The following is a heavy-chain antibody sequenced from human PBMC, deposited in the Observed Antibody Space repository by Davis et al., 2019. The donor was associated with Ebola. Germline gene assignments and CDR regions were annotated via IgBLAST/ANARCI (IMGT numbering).Heavy chain of an antibody. CDR1: DGSFTGYF. D-gene: IGHD3-16*01. V-gene: IGHV4-34*01. CDR3: ATLGPPGGAARDY. CDR2: ISHGGVT. Sequence: SEILSLTCAIYDGSFTGYFWSWIRQPTGKGMEWIGQISHGGVTNYNPSLKSRVTISVDTSKNQFSLKLSSVTAADTAVYYCATLGPPGGAARDYWGQGTLVTVSS. J-gene: IGHJ4*02.